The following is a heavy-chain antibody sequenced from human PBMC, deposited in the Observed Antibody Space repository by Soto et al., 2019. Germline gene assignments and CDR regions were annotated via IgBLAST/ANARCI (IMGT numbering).Heavy chain of an antibody. V-gene: IGHV1-69*13. D-gene: IGHD3-22*01. J-gene: IGHJ4*02. CDR1: GGTFSSYA. CDR3: ARDRPDYYDSSGLPSHRVFDY. CDR2: IIPIFGTA. Sequence: GASVKVSCKASGGTFSSYAISWVRQAPGQGLEWMGGIIPIFGTANYAQKFQGRVTITADESTSTAYMELSSLRSEDTAVYYCARDRPDYYDSSGLPSHRVFDYWGQGTLVTVSS.